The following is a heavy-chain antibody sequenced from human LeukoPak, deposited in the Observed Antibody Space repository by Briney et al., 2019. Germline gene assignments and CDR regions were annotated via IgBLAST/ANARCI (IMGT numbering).Heavy chain of an antibody. CDR2: ISAYNGNT. V-gene: IGHV1-18*01. D-gene: IGHD1-26*01. CDR1: GYTFTIYG. CDR3: ASVPLVGATPRWVSRFDY. Sequence: ASVKVSFTASGYTFTIYGISWVRQAPGQGLEWMGWISAYNGNTNYAQKLQGRVTMTTDTSTSTAYMELRSLRSDDTAVYYCASVPLVGATPRWVSRFDYWGQGTLVTVSS. J-gene: IGHJ4*02.